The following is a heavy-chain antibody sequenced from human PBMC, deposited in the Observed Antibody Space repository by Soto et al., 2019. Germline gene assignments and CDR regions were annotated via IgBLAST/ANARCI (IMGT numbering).Heavy chain of an antibody. V-gene: IGHV3-30*18. J-gene: IGHJ4*02. CDR3: AKDSPAHSSGWWYFDY. D-gene: IGHD6-19*01. CDR1: GFTFSSYG. CDR2: ISYDGSNK. Sequence: PGGSLRLSCAASGFTFSSYGMHWVRQAPGKGLEWVAVISYDGSNKYYADSVKGRFTISRDNSKNTLYLQMNSLRAEDTAVYYCAKDSPAHSSGWWYFDYWGQGTLVTVSS.